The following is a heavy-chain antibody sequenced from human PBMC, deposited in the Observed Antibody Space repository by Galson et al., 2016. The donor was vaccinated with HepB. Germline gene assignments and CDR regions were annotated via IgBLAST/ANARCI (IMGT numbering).Heavy chain of an antibody. CDR2: VSSSGRTI. V-gene: IGHV3-11*01. CDR1: GVSISGGSYS. J-gene: IGHJ4*02. D-gene: IGHD6-19*01. Sequence: LSLTCTVSGVSISGGSYSWAWIRQAPGKGLQWVAYVSSSGRTIYYGDSVKGRFTISRDNPKNSLYLQMNSLIAEDTAVYYCSRDEGAVAVFNYWGQGSVVTVSS. CDR3: SRDEGAVAVFNY.